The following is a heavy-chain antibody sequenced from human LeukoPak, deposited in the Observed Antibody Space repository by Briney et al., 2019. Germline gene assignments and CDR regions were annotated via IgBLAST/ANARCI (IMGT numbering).Heavy chain of an antibody. J-gene: IGHJ4*02. CDR2: IRGSGGST. CDR3: AKEVGLSAAGTRGDFDY. D-gene: IGHD6-13*01. Sequence: GGSLRLSCAASGFTFGSYAISWVRQAPGRGLVCVSSIRGSGGSTFYADSVKGRFTISRDNSKNTLYLQMSSLRAEDTALYYCAKEVGLSAAGTRGDFDYWGQGTLVTVSS. V-gene: IGHV3-23*01. CDR1: GFTFGSYA.